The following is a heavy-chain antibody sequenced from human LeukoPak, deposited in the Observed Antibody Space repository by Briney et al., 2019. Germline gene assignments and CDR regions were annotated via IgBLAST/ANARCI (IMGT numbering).Heavy chain of an antibody. Sequence: PSETLSLTCAVYGGSFSGYYLSWIRQPPGKGLEWIGEINHSGSTNYNPSLKSRVTISVDTSKNQFSLKLSSVTAADTAVYYCARTSGYSYGPIDYWGQGTLVTFSS. V-gene: IGHV4-34*01. CDR2: INHSGST. D-gene: IGHD5-18*01. J-gene: IGHJ4*02. CDR1: GGSFSGYY. CDR3: ARTSGYSYGPIDY.